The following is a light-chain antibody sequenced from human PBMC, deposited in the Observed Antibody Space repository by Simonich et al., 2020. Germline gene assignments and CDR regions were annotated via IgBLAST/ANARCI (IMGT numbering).Light chain of an antibody. V-gene: IGLV2-14*01. J-gene: IGLJ3*02. CDR1: SSDVGGYNY. CDR3: SSYTSSSTWV. Sequence: QSALTQPASVSGSPGQSITISCTGTSSDVGGYNYVSWYQQHPGNAPKLMIYDVSKRPSGCSNRCSGSKSGNTASLTISGLQAEDEADYYCSSYTSSSTWVFGGGTKLTVL. CDR2: DVS.